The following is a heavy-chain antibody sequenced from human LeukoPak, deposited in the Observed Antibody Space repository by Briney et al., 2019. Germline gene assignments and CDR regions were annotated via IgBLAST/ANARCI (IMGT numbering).Heavy chain of an antibody. V-gene: IGHV4-4*02. J-gene: IGHJ4*02. CDR2: IYHSGNT. Sequence: SGTLSLTCAVSGGSLSRGNWWSWVRQPPGKGPEWIGEIYHSGNTNYNPSLKSRVTISVDKSKNQFSLKLSSVTAADTAVYYCAKKAAASAADYWGQGTLDTVSS. CDR3: AKKAAASAADY. D-gene: IGHD6-13*01. CDR1: GGSLSRGNW.